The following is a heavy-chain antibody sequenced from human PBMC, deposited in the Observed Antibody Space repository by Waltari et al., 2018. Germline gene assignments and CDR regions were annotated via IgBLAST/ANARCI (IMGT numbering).Heavy chain of an antibody. D-gene: IGHD5-18*01. CDR2: IYYSGST. CDR3: ARHHVGEIQLWYDY. Sequence: QVQLQESGPGLVKPSETLSLTCTVSGGSISSPYWSWIRQPPGKGLEWIGYIYYSGSTNYNPSLKSRVTISVDTSKNQFSLKLSSVTAADTAVYYCARHHVGEIQLWYDYWGQGTLVTVSS. J-gene: IGHJ4*02. CDR1: GGSISSPY. V-gene: IGHV4-59*11.